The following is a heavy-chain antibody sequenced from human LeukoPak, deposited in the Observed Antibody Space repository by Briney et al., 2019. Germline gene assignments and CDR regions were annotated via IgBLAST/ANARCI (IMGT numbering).Heavy chain of an antibody. D-gene: IGHD4-11*01. J-gene: IGHJ6*02. CDR1: GGTFSSYA. CDR2: IIPIFGTA. V-gene: IGHV1-69*13. Sequence: SVKVSCKASGGTFSSYAISWVRQAPGQGLEWMGGIIPIFGTANYAQKFQGRVTITADESTSTAYMELGSLRSEDTAMYYCARDPTTVYYYGMDVWGQGTTVTVSS. CDR3: ARDPTTVYYYGMDV.